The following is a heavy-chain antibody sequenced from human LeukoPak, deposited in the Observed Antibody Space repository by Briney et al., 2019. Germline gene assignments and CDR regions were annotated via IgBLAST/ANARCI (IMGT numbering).Heavy chain of an antibody. CDR1: GYSISSGCY. J-gene: IGHJ6*03. CDR3: ARHGGYCSSASCYQSNYYYYYMNV. D-gene: IGHD2-2*01. V-gene: IGHV4-38-2*01. CDR2: IYHSGST. Sequence: PSETLSLTCAVSGYSISSGCYWGWIRQPPGKGLEWIGSIYHSGSTYYNPSLKSRVTISVDTSKNQFSLKLSSVTAADTAVYYRARHGGYCSSASCYQSNYYYYYMNVWGKGTTVTVSS.